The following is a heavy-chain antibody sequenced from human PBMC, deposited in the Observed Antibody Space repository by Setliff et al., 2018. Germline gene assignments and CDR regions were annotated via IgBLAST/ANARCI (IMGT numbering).Heavy chain of an antibody. CDR2: IYTNGAT. D-gene: IGHD5-18*01. V-gene: IGHV4-61*09. J-gene: IGHJ6*02. CDR3: VRDRTAYSYGLDV. Sequence: SETLSLTCTVSGASLSSGSYYWSWIRQSAGKGLEWIGHIYTNGATSYSPSLKSRVSISADTSKNVLSLRLTSVTAADTAVYYCVRDRTAYSYGLDVWGQGTTVTVSS. CDR1: GASLSSGSYY.